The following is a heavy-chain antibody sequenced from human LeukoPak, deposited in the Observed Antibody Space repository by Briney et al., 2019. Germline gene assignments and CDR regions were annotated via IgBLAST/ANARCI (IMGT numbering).Heavy chain of an antibody. CDR2: INPNSGDT. CDR1: GYTFTGYF. Sequence: ASVKVSCKASGYTFTGYFLHWVRRAPEQGFEWMGWINPNSGDTSYTQTFQGRVTMTRDTSISTAYMELSSLRSDDTAVYYCARAQSLTAPAGTFANSWGQGTLVTVSS. D-gene: IGHD6-13*01. J-gene: IGHJ4*02. CDR3: ARAQSLTAPAGTFANS. V-gene: IGHV1-2*02.